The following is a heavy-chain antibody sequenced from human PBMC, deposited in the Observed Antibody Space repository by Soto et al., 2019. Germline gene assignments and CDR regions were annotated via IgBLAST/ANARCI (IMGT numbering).Heavy chain of an antibody. CDR2: INPSGGST. D-gene: IGHD3-22*01. CDR3: ARETYYYDSSGPLPDYYGMDV. V-gene: IGHV1-46*01. J-gene: IGHJ6*02. Sequence: ASVKVSCKASGYTFTSYYMHWVRQAPGQGLEWMGIINPSGGSTSYAQKFQGRVTMARDTSTSTVYMELSSLRSEDTAVYYCARETYYYDSSGPLPDYYGMDVWGQGATVTVSS. CDR1: GYTFTSYY.